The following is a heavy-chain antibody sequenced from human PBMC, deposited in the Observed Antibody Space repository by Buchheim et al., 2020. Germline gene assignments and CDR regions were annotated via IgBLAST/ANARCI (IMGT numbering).Heavy chain of an antibody. D-gene: IGHD2-15*01. J-gene: IGHJ4*02. CDR1: GFSFINYG. CDR2: ISNDGSNK. CDR3: AKDGHCSGGSCYPNHFDY. Sequence: QVQLVESGGGVVQPGRSLRLSCAASGFSFINYGMHWVRQAPGKGLEWVAFISNDGSNKYYADSVKGRFTTSRDISENTLYLQMNSLRAEDTAVYYCAKDGHCSGGSCYPNHFDYWGQGTL. V-gene: IGHV3-30*18.